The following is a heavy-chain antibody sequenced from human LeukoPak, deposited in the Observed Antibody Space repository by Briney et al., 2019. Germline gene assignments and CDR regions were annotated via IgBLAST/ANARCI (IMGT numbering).Heavy chain of an antibody. CDR2: FDPEDGET. CDR1: GYTLTELS. D-gene: IGHD3-16*01. V-gene: IGHV1-24*01. CDR3: ATHGSVWGSYRWVDY. J-gene: IGHJ4*02. Sequence: ASVKVSCKVSGYTLTELSMHWVRQAPGKGLEWMGGFDPEDGETIYAQKFQGRVTMTEDTSTDTVYMELSSLRSEDTAVYHCATHGSVWGSYRWVDYWGQGTLVTVSS.